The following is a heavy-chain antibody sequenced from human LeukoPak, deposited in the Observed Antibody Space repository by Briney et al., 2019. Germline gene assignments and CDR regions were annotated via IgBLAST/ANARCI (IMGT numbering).Heavy chain of an antibody. CDR1: GGSISSYY. Sequence: SETLSLTCTASGGSISSYYWSWIRQPPGKGLEWIGYTYYSGSTNYNPSLKSRVTISVDTSKNQFSLKLSSVTAADTAVYYCARVQSRLSWFDPWGQGTLVTVSS. CDR3: ARVQSRLSWFDP. J-gene: IGHJ5*02. V-gene: IGHV4-59*01. CDR2: TYYSGST.